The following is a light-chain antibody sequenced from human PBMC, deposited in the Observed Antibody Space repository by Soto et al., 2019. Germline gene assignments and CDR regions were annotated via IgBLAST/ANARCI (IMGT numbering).Light chain of an antibody. CDR3: SSYTSSSTRV. CDR1: SSDVGGYNY. CDR2: DVG. V-gene: IGLV2-14*01. J-gene: IGLJ1*01. Sequence: QSVLTQPASVSGSPGQSITISCTGTSSDVGGYNYVSWYQQHPGKAPKPMIYDVGNRPSGVSNRFSGSKSGNTASLTISGLQAEDEADYYCSSYTSSSTRVFGTGTKVTV.